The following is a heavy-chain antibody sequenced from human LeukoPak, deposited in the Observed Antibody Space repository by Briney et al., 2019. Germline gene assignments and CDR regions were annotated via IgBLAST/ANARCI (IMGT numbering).Heavy chain of an antibody. D-gene: IGHD2-8*01. CDR3: GSDPNGDYVGALGY. Sequence: GGSLRLSCAASGFSISSYALAWVRQTPGKGLEWVSAVTGGGDGTHYVDSVKGRFTISRDNSENTIYLQMNSLRVEDTAIYFCGSDPNGDYVGALGYWGRGTLVTVSS. CDR1: GFSISSYA. CDR2: VTGGGDGT. V-gene: IGHV3-23*01. J-gene: IGHJ4*01.